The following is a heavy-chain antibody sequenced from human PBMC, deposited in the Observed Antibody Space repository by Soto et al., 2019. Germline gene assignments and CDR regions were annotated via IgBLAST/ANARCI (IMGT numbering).Heavy chain of an antibody. V-gene: IGHV1-69*06. J-gene: IGHJ4*02. CDR1: GGTSTRYA. CDR2: IVPMFGTS. Sequence: QERLVQSGAEVRKPGSSVKVSCKATGGTSTRYAINWVRQAPGQGLEWMGGIVPMFGTSKYAQKFQGRVTLTADTSTNLAYMELRSLRSEDTAVYYCNRGSEYDFWSGYLWGQGTLVSVSS. CDR3: NRGSEYDFWSGYL. D-gene: IGHD3-3*01.